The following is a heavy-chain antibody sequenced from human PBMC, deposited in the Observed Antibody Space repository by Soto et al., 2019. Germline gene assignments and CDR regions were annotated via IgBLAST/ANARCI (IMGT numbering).Heavy chain of an antibody. Sequence: ASVKVSCKDSGYTLTELSMHWVRQAPGKGLEWMGGFDPEDGETIYAQKFQGRVTMTEDTSTDTAYMELSSLRSEDTAVYYCATVTGVEDNDTSGYDAPVSRGQGTLVTISS. CDR1: GYTLTELS. V-gene: IGHV1-24*01. J-gene: IGHJ4*02. CDR2: FDPEDGET. D-gene: IGHD3-22*01. CDR3: ATVTGVEDNDTSGYDAPVS.